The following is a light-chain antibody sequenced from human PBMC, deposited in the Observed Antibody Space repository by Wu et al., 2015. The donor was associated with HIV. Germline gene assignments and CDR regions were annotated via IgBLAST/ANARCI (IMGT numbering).Light chain of an antibody. V-gene: IGKV3-11*01. CDR1: QSISTY. Sequence: ATLSCRASQSISTYLAWYQQKPGPGSYGSSIHDASHRATGIPARFTGRGSETDFTLTISSLEPEDFAIYYCQQRSNWPLTFGGGTKVEIK. CDR2: DAS. CDR3: QQRSNWPLT. J-gene: IGKJ4*01.